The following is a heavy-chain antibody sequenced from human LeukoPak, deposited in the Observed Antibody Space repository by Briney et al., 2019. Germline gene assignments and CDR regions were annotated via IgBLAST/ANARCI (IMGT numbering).Heavy chain of an antibody. CDR3: ASRDSSGYYAPGALDL. CDR1: GFTFSSYW. J-gene: IGHJ3*01. CDR2: IYSGGSS. Sequence: GGSLRLSCAASGFTFSSYWMHWVRQAPGKGLEWLSVIYSGGSSFYGDSVKGRITVSRDVSKNMMYLQMNNVTAEDTAVYYCASRDSSGYYAPGALDLWGQGTLVTVSS. V-gene: IGHV3-66*02. D-gene: IGHD3-22*01.